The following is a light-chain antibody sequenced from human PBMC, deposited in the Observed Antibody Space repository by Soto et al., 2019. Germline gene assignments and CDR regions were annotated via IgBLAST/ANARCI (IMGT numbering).Light chain of an antibody. V-gene: IGKV1-39*01. Sequence: DIQMTQSRSSLSASVGDRVTITCRASQSISNYLNWYQQKPGKAPKVLIHAASSLQSGVPSRFSGSGSGTDFTLTISSLQPEDFATYYCQQSYSTPPITFGQGTRLEIK. J-gene: IGKJ5*01. CDR1: QSISNY. CDR3: QQSYSTPPIT. CDR2: AAS.